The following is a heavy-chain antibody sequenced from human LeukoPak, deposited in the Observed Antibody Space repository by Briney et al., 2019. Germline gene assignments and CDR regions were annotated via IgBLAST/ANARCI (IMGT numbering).Heavy chain of an antibody. Sequence: SETLSLTCTVSGGSISSYYWSWIRQPPGKGLEWIGSIYYSGSTYYNPSLKSRVTISVDTSKNQFSLKLSSVTAADTAVYYCARRKVDYDILTGSFDYWGQGTLVTVSS. CDR2: IYYSGST. CDR3: ARRKVDYDILTGSFDY. D-gene: IGHD3-9*01. CDR1: GGSISSYY. V-gene: IGHV4-59*05. J-gene: IGHJ4*02.